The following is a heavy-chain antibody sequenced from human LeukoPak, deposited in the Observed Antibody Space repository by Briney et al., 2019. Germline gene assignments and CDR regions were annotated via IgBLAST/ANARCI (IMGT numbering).Heavy chain of an antibody. CDR2: ITGIESNT. CDR1: GFTFSDYY. Sequence: PGGSLRLSCAASGFTFSDYYMTWIRQAPGKGLEWLSYITGIESNTYYADSVQGRFTISRDNAKNSLYLQMNSLRAEDTAVYYCARLKRRPAYFDYWGQGTLVTVSS. V-gene: IGHV3-11*01. CDR3: ARLKRRPAYFDY. J-gene: IGHJ4*02.